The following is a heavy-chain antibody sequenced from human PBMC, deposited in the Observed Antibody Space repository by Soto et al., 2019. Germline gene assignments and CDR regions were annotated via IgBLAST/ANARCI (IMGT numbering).Heavy chain of an antibody. CDR1: GGSISSGGYY. V-gene: IGHV4-31*03. D-gene: IGHD4-17*01. J-gene: IGHJ4*02. CDR2: IYYSGST. CDR3: ARDGWVQDCGDYGGLDY. Sequence: QVQLQESGPGLVKPSQTLSLTCTVSGGSISSGGYYWSWIRQHPGKGLEWIGYIYYSGSTYYNPSLKSRVTISVDTSRNQFSMKLRSVTAADTAVYYCARDGWVQDCGDYGGLDYWGQGTLVTVSS.